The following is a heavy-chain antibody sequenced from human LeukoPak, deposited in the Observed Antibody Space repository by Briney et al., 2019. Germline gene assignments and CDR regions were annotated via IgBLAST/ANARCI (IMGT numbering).Heavy chain of an antibody. D-gene: IGHD6-13*01. J-gene: IGHJ4*02. Sequence: GGSLRLSCAASGFTFSSYWMSWVRQAPGKGLEWVANIKQDGSEKYYVDSVKGRFTISRDNAKNSLYLQMNSLRAEDTAAYYCARVRQQLGGVYYFDYWGQGTLVTVSS. CDR2: IKQDGSEK. CDR1: GFTFSSYW. CDR3: ARVRQQLGGVYYFDY. V-gene: IGHV3-7*01.